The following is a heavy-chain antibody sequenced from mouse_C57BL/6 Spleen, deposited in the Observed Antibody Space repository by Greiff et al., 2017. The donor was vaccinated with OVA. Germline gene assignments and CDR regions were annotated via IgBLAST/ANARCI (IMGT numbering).Heavy chain of an antibody. D-gene: IGHD2-5*01. CDR2: ISSGGDYI. J-gene: IGHJ1*03. CDR1: GFTFSSYA. CDR3: TREYSKGYFDV. V-gene: IGHV5-9-1*02. Sequence: EVKVVESGEGLVKPGGSLKLSCAASGFTFSSYAMSWVRQTPEKRLEWVAYISSGGDYIYYADTVKGRFTISRDNARNTLYLQMSSLKSEDTAMYYCTREYSKGYFDVWGTGTTVTVSS.